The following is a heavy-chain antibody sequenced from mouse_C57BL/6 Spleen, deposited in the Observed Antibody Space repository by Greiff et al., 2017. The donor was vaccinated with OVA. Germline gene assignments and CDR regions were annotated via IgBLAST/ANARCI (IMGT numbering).Heavy chain of an antibody. CDR3: SRTYYSNYFDY. Sequence: VQLQQPGAELVRPGSSVKLSCKASGYTFTSYWMDWVKQRPGQGLEWIGNIYPSDSETHYNQKFKDKATLTVDKSSSTAYMQLSSLTSEDSAVYYCSRTYYSNYFDYWGQGTTLPVSS. CDR1: GYTFTSYW. D-gene: IGHD2-5*01. V-gene: IGHV1-61*01. CDR2: IYPSDSET. J-gene: IGHJ2*01.